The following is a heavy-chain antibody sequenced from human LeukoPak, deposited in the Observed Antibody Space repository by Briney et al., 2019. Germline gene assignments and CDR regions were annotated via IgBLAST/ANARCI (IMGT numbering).Heavy chain of an antibody. CDR2: ISSSGSTI. V-gene: IGHV3-11*01. CDR1: GGSISSSSYY. D-gene: IGHD7-27*01. Sequence: LSLTCTVSGGSISSSSYYWGWIRQPPGKGLEWVSYISSSGSTIYYADSVKGRFTISRDNAKNSLYLQMNSLRAEDTAVYYCARGLTGIGNWFDPWGQGTLVTVSS. J-gene: IGHJ5*02. CDR3: ARGLTGIGNWFDP.